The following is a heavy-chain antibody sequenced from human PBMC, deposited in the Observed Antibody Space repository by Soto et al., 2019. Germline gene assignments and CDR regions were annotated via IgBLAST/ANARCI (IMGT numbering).Heavy chain of an antibody. J-gene: IGHJ5*02. Sequence: EVQLLESGGDVVRPGGSLRLSCAASGFTFSSYAMGWVRQSPGKGLEWVAGVSRAGTYTFYADSVRGRFSISRDNSRDTVDMYMNALRGDDTAVYFCVKYTVTEDLGESWGQGTLVSVSS. D-gene: IGHD3-16*01. CDR1: GFTFSSYA. CDR2: VSRAGTYT. V-gene: IGHV3-23*01. CDR3: VKYTVTEDLGES.